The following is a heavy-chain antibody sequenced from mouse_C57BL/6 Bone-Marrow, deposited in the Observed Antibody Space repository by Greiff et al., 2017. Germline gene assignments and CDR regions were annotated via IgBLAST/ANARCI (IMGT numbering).Heavy chain of an antibody. CDR1: GYTFTSYW. Sequence: VQLQQSGAELAKPGASVKLSCKASGYTFTSYWMHWVKQRPGQGLEWIGYINPSSGYTKYNQKFKDQATLTADKSSSTAYMQRSSLTYDDSAVYYCAREVLDYWGQGTSVTVSS. V-gene: IGHV1-7*01. J-gene: IGHJ4*01. CDR3: AREVLDY. CDR2: INPSSGYT.